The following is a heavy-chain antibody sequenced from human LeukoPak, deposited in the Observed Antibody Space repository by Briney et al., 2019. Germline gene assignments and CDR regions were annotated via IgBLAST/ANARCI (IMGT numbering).Heavy chain of an antibody. V-gene: IGHV4-39*01. CDR2: IYYSGST. CDR1: GGSISSYY. CDR3: ARVITIFGVVILMYFDY. J-gene: IGHJ4*02. D-gene: IGHD3-3*01. Sequence: SETLSLTCTVSGGSISSYYWSWIRQPPGKGLEWIGSIYYSGSTYYNPSLKSRVTISVDTSKNQFSLKLSSVTAADTAVYYCARVITIFGVVILMYFDYWGQGTLVTVSS.